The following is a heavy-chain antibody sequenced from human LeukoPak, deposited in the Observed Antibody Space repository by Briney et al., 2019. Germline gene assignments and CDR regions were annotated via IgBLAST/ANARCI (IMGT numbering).Heavy chain of an antibody. CDR1: GYTFTDYY. V-gene: IGHV1-2*02. D-gene: IGHD3-22*01. CDR2: INPNSGGT. J-gene: IGHJ3*02. CDR3: AREHSSGYYFDAFDI. Sequence: GASVKVSCKASGYTFTDYYMHWVRQAPGQGLEWMGWINPNSGGTNYAQKFQGRVTMTRDTSISTAYMELSRLRSDDTAVYYCAREHSSGYYFDAFDIWGQATMVTVSS.